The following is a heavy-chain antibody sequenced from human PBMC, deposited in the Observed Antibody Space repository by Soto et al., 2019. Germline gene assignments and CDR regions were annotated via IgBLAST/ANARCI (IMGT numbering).Heavy chain of an antibody. CDR3: AKTPIAYILTGYQGYFDL. V-gene: IGHV3-23*01. CDR2: ISGSGGST. CDR1: GFTFSSYA. J-gene: IGHJ2*01. Sequence: EVQLLESGGGLVQPGGSLRLSCAASGFTFSSYAMSWVRQAPGKGLEWVSAISGSGGSTYYADSVKGRFTISRDNSKNTLCLQMNSLRAEDTAVYYCAKTPIAYILTGYQGYFDLWGRGTLVTVSS. D-gene: IGHD3-9*01.